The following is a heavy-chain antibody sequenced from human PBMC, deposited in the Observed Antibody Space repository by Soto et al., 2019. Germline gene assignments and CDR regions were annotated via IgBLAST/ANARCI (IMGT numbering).Heavy chain of an antibody. Sequence: GGSLRLSCAASGFTFSSYWMHWVRQAPGKGLEWVSSISSSSSYIYYADTVKGRFTISRDNAKNSLYLQMNSLRAEDTAVYYCATVPGTYCSGGSCYSDAFDIWGQGTMVTVSS. D-gene: IGHD2-15*01. V-gene: IGHV3-21*01. J-gene: IGHJ3*02. CDR1: GFTFSSYW. CDR2: ISSSSSYI. CDR3: ATVPGTYCSGGSCYSDAFDI.